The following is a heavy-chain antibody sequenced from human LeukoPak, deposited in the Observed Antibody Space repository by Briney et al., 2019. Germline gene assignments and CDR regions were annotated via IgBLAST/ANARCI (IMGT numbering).Heavy chain of an antibody. CDR1: GFTFDDYA. J-gene: IGHJ4*02. D-gene: IGHD3-22*01. V-gene: IGHV3-9*01. CDR3: AKDHYYDSSGYSDY. CDR2: ISWNSGGI. Sequence: GGSLRLSCAASGFTFDDYAMPWVRQAPGKGLEWVSGISWNSGGIGYADSVKGRFTISRDNAENSLYLQTNSLRAEDTALYYCAKDHYYDSSGYSDYWGQGTLVTVSS.